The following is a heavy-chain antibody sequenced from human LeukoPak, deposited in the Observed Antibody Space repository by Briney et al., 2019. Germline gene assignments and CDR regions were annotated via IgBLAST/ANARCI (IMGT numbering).Heavy chain of an antibody. Sequence: SETLSLTCTVSGGSISSYYWSWIRQPPGKGLEWSGYVYYSGSTNYNPSLKSRVTISVDTSKNQFSLKLSSVTAADTAVYYCASYYYDSSGPDAFDIWGQGTMVTVSS. V-gene: IGHV4-59*08. CDR1: GGSISSYY. J-gene: IGHJ3*02. CDR3: ASYYYDSSGPDAFDI. D-gene: IGHD3-22*01. CDR2: VYYSGST.